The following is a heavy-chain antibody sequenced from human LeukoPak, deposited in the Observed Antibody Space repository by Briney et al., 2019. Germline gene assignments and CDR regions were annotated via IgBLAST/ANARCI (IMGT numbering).Heavy chain of an antibody. CDR3: AIGRDFGERLSHRAFDI. Sequence: ASVKVSCKVSGYTLTELSMHWVRQAPGKGLEWMGGFDPEDGETIYARKFQGRVIKTEDTSTDTAYMELSSLRSEDTAVYYCAIGRDFGERLSHRAFDIWGQGTMVTVSS. D-gene: IGHD4-17*01. CDR1: GYTLTELS. V-gene: IGHV1-24*01. CDR2: FDPEDGET. J-gene: IGHJ3*02.